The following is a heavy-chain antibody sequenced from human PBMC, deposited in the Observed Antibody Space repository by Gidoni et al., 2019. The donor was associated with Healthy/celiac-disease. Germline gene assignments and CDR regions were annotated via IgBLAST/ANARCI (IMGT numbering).Heavy chain of an antibody. V-gene: IGHV1-8*01. D-gene: IGHD3-3*01. CDR3: ARGRGVTIFGVVIKTRRDWFDP. CDR2: MNPNSGNT. J-gene: IGHJ5*02. Sequence: QVQLVQSGAEVKKPGASVKVSCKASGYTFTSYDINWVRQATGQGLEWMGWMNPNSGNTGYAQKFQGRVTMTRNTSISTAYMELSSLRSEDTAVYYCARGRGVTIFGVVIKTRRDWFDPWGQGTLVTVSS. CDR1: GYTFTSYD.